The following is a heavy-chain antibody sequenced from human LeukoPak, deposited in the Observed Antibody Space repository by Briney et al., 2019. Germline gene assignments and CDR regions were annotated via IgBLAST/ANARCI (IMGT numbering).Heavy chain of an antibody. CDR3: ATQRGRKYYYDTKRDY. CDR1: GFTFSDYY. V-gene: IGHV3-11*04. J-gene: IGHJ4*02. CDR2: ISSSGSTI. D-gene: IGHD3-22*01. Sequence: GGSLRLSCAASGFTFSDYYMSWIRQAPGKGLEWVSYISSSGSTIYYADSVKGRFTISRDNAKNSLYLQMNSLRAEDTAVYYCATQRGRKYYYDTKRDYWGQGTLVTVSS.